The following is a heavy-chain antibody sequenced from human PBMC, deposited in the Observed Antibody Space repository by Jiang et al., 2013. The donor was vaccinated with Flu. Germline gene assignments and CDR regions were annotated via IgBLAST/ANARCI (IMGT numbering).Heavy chain of an antibody. CDR1: GGTFSSYT. Sequence: SGAEVKKPGSSVKVSCKASGGTFSSYTISWVRQAPGQGLEWMGRIIPILGIANYAQKFQGRVTITADKSTSTAYMELSSLRSEDTAVYYCARGALRYFDWSAHDLFDYWGQGTLVTVSS. V-gene: IGHV1-69*04. J-gene: IGHJ4*02. CDR2: IIPILGIA. CDR3: ARGALRYFDWSAHDLFDY. D-gene: IGHD3-9*01.